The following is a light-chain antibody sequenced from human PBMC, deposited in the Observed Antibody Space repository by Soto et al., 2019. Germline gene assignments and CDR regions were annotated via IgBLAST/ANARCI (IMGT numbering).Light chain of an antibody. J-gene: IGLJ3*02. CDR3: QSYDSSLSHWL. Sequence: QSVLTQPPSVSGAQGQRVTISCSGTSSNIGAGYDVHWYQQLPGTAPKLLIYGNSNRLSGVPDRFSGSKSGTSASLAITGLQAEDEADYYCQSYDSSLSHWLFGGGTKVTVL. V-gene: IGLV1-40*01. CDR2: GNS. CDR1: SSNIGAGYD.